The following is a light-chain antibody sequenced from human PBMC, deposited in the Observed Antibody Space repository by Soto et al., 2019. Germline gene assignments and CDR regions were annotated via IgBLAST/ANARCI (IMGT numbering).Light chain of an antibody. CDR1: QSINNW. Sequence: DIQMTQSPSTLSASVGDRVTITCRASQSINNWLAWYQQKPGKAPKLFIFKASTLEIGVPSRFSGCGSGTEFTLSISSLQPDDFATYFCQQYESFPRTFGQGTKVEIK. V-gene: IGKV1-5*03. CDR2: KAS. CDR3: QQYESFPRT. J-gene: IGKJ1*01.